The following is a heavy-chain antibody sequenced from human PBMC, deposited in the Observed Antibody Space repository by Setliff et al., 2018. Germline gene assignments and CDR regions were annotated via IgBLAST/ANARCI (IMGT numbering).Heavy chain of an antibody. CDR1: GGSISPYF. D-gene: IGHD5-18*01. V-gene: IGHV4-59*01. Sequence: SETLSLTCTVSGGSISPYFWSWIRQSPGKGLEWIGYIYHNGNTNFNPSLKTRVTMSVDTSKNQFALNLRSVTAADSAVYYCARDRTAYSYGLDVWGQGTTGTSP. CDR2: IYHNGNT. J-gene: IGHJ6*02. CDR3: ARDRTAYSYGLDV.